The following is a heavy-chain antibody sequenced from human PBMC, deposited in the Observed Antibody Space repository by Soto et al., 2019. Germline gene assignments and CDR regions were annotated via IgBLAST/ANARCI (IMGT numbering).Heavy chain of an antibody. CDR3: AREPGGFDY. CDR2: IWYDGSNK. V-gene: IGHV3-33*01. J-gene: IGHJ4*02. Sequence: GLEWVAVIWYDGSNKYYAGSVKGRFTISRDNSKNTLYLQMNSLRAEDTAVYYCAREPGGFDYWGQGTLVTVSS.